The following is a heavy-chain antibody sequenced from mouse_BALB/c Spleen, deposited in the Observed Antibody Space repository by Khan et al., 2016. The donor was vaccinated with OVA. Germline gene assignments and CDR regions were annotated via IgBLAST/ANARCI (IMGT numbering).Heavy chain of an antibody. Sequence: QVQLQQPGAELVNAGASVKMSCKASGYTFTSYWMHWVKQRLGQGLEWFAETNPTNGRTYYNEKFKSKATLTVDKSSSTAYMLLSGPTFEDSAVYYCARSKKIVATYFDYWGQGTTRTVSS. V-gene: IGHV1S81*02. CDR2: TNPTNGRT. CDR1: GYTFTSYW. D-gene: IGHD1-1*01. J-gene: IGHJ2*01. CDR3: ARSKKIVATYFDY.